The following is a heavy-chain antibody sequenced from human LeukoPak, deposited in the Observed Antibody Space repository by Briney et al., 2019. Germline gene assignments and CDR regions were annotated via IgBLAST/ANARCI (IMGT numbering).Heavy chain of an antibody. CDR3: ARGLGSRYCSSTSCYYFDY. J-gene: IGHJ4*02. D-gene: IGHD2-2*01. Sequence: ASVKVSCKASGYTFTSYDINWVRQATGQGLEWMGWMNPNSGNTGYAQKLQGRVTMTRNTSISTAYMELSSLRSEDTAVYYCARGLGSRYCSSTSCYYFDYWGQGTLVTVSS. CDR2: MNPNSGNT. CDR1: GYTFTSYD. V-gene: IGHV1-8*01.